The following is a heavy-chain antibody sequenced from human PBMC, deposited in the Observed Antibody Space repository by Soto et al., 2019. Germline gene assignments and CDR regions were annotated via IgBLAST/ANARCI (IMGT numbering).Heavy chain of an antibody. CDR2: INPSGGST. Sequence: GASVKVSCKASGYTFTSYYMHWVRQAPGQGLEWMGIINPSGGSTSYAQKFQGRVTMTRDTSTSTVYMELSSLRSEDTAVYYCARNGVYGSGEDYYYYYGMDVWGQGTTVTVSS. V-gene: IGHV1-46*01. CDR1: GYTFTSYY. D-gene: IGHD3-10*01. CDR3: ARNGVYGSGEDYYYYYGMDV. J-gene: IGHJ6*02.